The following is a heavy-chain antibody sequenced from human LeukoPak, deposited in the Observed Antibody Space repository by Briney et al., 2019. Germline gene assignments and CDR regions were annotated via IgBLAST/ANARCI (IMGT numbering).Heavy chain of an antibody. D-gene: IGHD3-10*01. V-gene: IGHV3-30-3*01. Sequence: PGRSLRLSCAATGFTFSNYAIHWGRQAPGKGLEWVAFISDDGSRHHYADSVKGRFTISRDNSKNTLNLQMNSLRAEDTAVYYCVKDRTGTYTLDYWGQGTLVTVSS. CDR3: VKDRTGTYTLDY. CDR2: ISDDGSRH. J-gene: IGHJ4*02. CDR1: GFTFSNYA.